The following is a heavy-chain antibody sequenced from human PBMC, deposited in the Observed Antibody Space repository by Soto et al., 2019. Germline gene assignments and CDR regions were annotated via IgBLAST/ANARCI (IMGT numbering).Heavy chain of an antibody. CDR3: ARGGASSKWFAP. J-gene: IGHJ5*02. Sequence: SETLSLTCTVSGGSITSGGSFLSWIRQHPGKGPELIAFIGYSGATSYNPSLASRVTISADTYKSQFSLNLRSVTAADTAVYYCARGGASSKWFAPWGQGTLVTV. CDR1: GGSITSGGSF. D-gene: IGHD2-15*01. V-gene: IGHV4-31*03. CDR2: IGYSGAT.